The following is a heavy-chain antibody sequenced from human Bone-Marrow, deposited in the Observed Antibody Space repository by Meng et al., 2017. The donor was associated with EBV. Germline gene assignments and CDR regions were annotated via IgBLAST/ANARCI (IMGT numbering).Heavy chain of an antibody. CDR1: GGSFSGYY. J-gene: IGHJ5*02. D-gene: IGHD6-25*01. CDR3: ATQRRDTDWFDP. V-gene: IGHV4-34*01. CDR2: INHSGST. Sequence: QGQLQQWGAGLLKPSETLSLPCAVYGGSFSGYYWTWIRQPPGKGLEWIGEINHSGSTNYNPSLKSRVTISVDTSKNQFSLKLSSVTAADTAVYYCATQRRDTDWFDPWGQGTLVTVSS.